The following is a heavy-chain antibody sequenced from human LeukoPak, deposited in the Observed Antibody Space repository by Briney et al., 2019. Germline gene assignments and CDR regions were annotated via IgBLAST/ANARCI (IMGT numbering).Heavy chain of an antibody. Sequence: GGSLRLSCAASGFTFDDYTMHWVRQAPGKGLEWVSLISWDGGSTYYADSVKGRFTISRDNSKNSLYLQMNSPRAEDTAVYYCARDGPDYYDSSGYYYDYWGQGTLVTVSS. CDR3: ARDGPDYYDSSGYYYDY. CDR1: GFTFDDYT. D-gene: IGHD3-22*01. CDR2: ISWDGGST. V-gene: IGHV3-43*01. J-gene: IGHJ4*02.